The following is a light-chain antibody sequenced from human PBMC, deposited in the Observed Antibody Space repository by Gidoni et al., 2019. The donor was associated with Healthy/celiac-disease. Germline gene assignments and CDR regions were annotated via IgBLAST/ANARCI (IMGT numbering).Light chain of an antibody. CDR1: QSVRSY. CDR2: DAS. J-gene: IGKJ4*01. V-gene: IGKV3-11*01. CDR3: QQRSNWPSLT. Sequence: EIVLTQSPATLSLSPGARAPLSCRARQSVRSYLAWYQQKPGQAPRLLIYDASNRATGIPARFSGSGSGTDFTLTIRRLEPEDFAVYYCQQRSNWPSLTFGGGTKVEIK.